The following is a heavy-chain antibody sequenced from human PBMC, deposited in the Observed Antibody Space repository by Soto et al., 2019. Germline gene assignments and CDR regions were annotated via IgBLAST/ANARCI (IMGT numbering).Heavy chain of an antibody. V-gene: IGHV4-31*03. CDR1: GGSISSGGYY. D-gene: IGHD6-13*01. CDR2: IYYSGST. CDR3: ARDVAVGSWYWFDP. J-gene: IGHJ5*02. Sequence: QVQLQESGPGLVKPSQTLTLTCTVSGGSISSGGYYWSWIRQHAGKGLEWIGYIYYSGSTYYNPSLKSRVTISVDTSKNQFSLKLSSVTAADTAVYYCARDVAVGSWYWFDPWGQGTLVTVSS.